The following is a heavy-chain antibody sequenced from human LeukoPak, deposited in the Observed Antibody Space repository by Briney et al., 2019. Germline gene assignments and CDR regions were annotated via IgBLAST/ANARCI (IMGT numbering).Heavy chain of an antibody. Sequence: PSETLSLTCTVSGGSISSSSYYWGWLRQPPGKGLEWIGSIYYSGSTYYNPSLKSRVTISVDTSKNQFSLKLSSVTAADTAVYYCARLRYGSGWYKRFWFDPWGQGTLVTVSS. D-gene: IGHD6-19*01. CDR1: GGSISSSSYY. CDR3: ARLRYGSGWYKRFWFDP. J-gene: IGHJ5*02. CDR2: IYYSGST. V-gene: IGHV4-39*01.